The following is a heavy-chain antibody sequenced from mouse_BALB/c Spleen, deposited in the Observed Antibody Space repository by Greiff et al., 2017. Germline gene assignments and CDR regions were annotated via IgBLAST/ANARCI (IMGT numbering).Heavy chain of an antibody. CDR3: ARSTFYYGNPWFAY. J-gene: IGHJ3*01. D-gene: IGHD2-1*01. Sequence: VQLQQSGAELMKPGASVKISCKATGYTFSSYWIEWVKQRPGHGLEWIGEILPGSGSTNYNEKFKGKATFTADTSSNTAYMQLSSLTSEDSAVYYCARSTFYYGNPWFAYWGQGTLVTVSA. CDR1: GYTFSSYW. CDR2: ILPGSGST. V-gene: IGHV1-9*01.